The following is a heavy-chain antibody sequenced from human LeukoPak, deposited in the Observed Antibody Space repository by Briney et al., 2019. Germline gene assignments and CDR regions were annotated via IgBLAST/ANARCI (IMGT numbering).Heavy chain of an antibody. V-gene: IGHV3-21*01. CDR2: ISSINTYI. CDR1: GFTFSTYS. D-gene: IGHD4-11*01. CDR3: ARAPGTIYSNYAIPDY. Sequence: SLRLSCVADGFTFSTYSMNWVRQAPGKGLEWVSCISSINTYIHYADSVKGRFTISRDNAKNSLYLQMSSLRAEDTAVYYCARAPGTIYSNYAIPDYWGQGTLVTASS. J-gene: IGHJ4*02.